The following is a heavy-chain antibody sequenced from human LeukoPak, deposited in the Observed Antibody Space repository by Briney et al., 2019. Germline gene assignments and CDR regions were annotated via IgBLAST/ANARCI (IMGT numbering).Heavy chain of an antibody. CDR3: AREGKSLRFLEWLSGHFDY. CDR2: IYYSGST. D-gene: IGHD3-3*01. CDR1: GGSISSYY. Sequence: SETLSLTCTVSGGSISSYYWSWIRQPPGKGLEWIGYIYYSGSTNYNPSLKSRVTISVDTSKNQFSLKLSSVTAADTAVYYCAREGKSLRFLEWLSGHFDYWGQGTLVTVSS. V-gene: IGHV4-59*01. J-gene: IGHJ4*02.